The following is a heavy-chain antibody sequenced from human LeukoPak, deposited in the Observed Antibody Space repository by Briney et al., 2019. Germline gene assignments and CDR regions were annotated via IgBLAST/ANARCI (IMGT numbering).Heavy chain of an antibody. J-gene: IGHJ4*02. CDR2: INNDGSST. CDR1: GFTFSSYW. Sequence: GGSLRLSCAASGFTFSSYWMHWVRQAPGRGLVWVSRINNDGSSTSYADSVKGRFTISRDNAKNTLHLQMNSLRAEDTAVYYCARVRSAAAVGYWGQGTLVTVSS. V-gene: IGHV3-74*01. CDR3: ARVRSAAAVGY.